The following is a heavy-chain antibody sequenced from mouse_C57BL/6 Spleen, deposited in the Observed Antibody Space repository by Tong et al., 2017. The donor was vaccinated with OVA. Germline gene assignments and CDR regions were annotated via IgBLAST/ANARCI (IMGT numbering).Heavy chain of an antibody. Sequence: EVQLQESGPELVKPGASVKIPCKASGYTFTDYNMDWVKQSHGKSLEWIGDINPNNGGTIYNQKFKGKATLTVDKSSSTAYMELRSLTSEDTAIYYCARTDYGNYPVAYWGQGTLVTVSA. CDR3: ARTDYGNYPVAY. CDR1: GYTFTDYN. J-gene: IGHJ3*01. D-gene: IGHD2-1*01. CDR2: INPNNGGT. V-gene: IGHV1-18*01.